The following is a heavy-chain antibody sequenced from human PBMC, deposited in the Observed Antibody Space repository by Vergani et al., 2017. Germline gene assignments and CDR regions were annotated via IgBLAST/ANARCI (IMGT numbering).Heavy chain of an antibody. CDR2: ISSSSSYI. J-gene: IGHJ4*02. V-gene: IGHV3-21*01. D-gene: IGHD2-2*01. CDR3: ASSILSSTSCFH. CDR1: GITFSSYS. Sequence: EVQLVESGGGLVQPGRSLRLSCAASGITFSSYSMNWVRQAPGKGLEWVSSISSSSSYIYYADSVKGRFTISRDNAKNSLYLQMNSLRAEDTAVYYCASSILSSTSCFHWGQGTLVTVSS.